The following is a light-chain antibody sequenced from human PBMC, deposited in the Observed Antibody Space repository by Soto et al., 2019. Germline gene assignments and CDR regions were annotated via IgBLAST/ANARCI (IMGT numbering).Light chain of an antibody. CDR2: TAY. Sequence: EIVTTQSPATLSVSPGEKVTLSCRASESVFTGLAWYQQKPGQAPRLLIYTAYTRATGIPARFSGSGSGTDFTLTISSLQSEDLAVYYCQQYQHWPPTFGQGTKVDIK. J-gene: IGKJ1*01. V-gene: IGKV3-15*01. CDR3: QQYQHWPPT. CDR1: ESVFTG.